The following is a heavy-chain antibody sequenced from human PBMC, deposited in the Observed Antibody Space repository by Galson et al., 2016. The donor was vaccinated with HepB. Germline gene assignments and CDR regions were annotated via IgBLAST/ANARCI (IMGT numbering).Heavy chain of an antibody. D-gene: IGHD6-13*01. CDR1: GASFSTSSSF. Sequence: SETLSLTCTVSGASFSTSSSFWAWIRQPPGKGLEWIGSIYHTGSTYYNPSLKSRVTISIDTSKNQFSLKLGSVTAADTAMYYCAASSAAAGIVYWGQGTLVTVSS. CDR2: IYHTGST. J-gene: IGHJ4*02. V-gene: IGHV4-39*07. CDR3: AASSAAAGIVY.